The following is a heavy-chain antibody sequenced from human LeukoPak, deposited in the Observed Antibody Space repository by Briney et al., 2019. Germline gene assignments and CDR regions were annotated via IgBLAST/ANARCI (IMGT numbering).Heavy chain of an antibody. CDR1: GIIITSYW. J-gene: IGHJ4*02. CDR3: AREGDTTGVSGTEFDY. D-gene: IGHD1-1*01. Sequence: GGSLRLSCAASGIIITSYWMSWVRQTPGKGLEWVSYIGTSSSTIYYSDSVKGRFTISRDNARNSLYLQMNSLRAEDTAVYYCAREGDTTGVSGTEFDYWGQGALVTVS. CDR2: IGTSSSTI. V-gene: IGHV3-48*01.